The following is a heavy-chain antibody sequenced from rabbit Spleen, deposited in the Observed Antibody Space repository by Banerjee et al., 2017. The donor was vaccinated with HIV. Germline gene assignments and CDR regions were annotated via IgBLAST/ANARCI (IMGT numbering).Heavy chain of an antibody. CDR1: GFSFSSSYW. CDR3: ARDGAGGSYFAL. Sequence: QEQLEESGGDLVKPEGSLTLTCTASGFSFSSSYWICWVRQAPGKGLEWIACIYAGSSGRTYYASWAKGRFTISKTSSTVTLQMASLTAADTATYFCARDGAGGSYFALWGPGTLVTVS. V-gene: IGHV1S45*01. J-gene: IGHJ4*01. D-gene: IGHD8-1*01. CDR2: IYAGSSGRT.